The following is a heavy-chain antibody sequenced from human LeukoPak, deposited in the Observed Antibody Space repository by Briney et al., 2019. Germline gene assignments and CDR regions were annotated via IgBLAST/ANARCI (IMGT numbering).Heavy chain of an antibody. CDR3: AISGYGSLGGLDY. V-gene: IGHV1-69*05. CDR2: IIPIFGTA. CDR1: GGTFSSYA. J-gene: IGHJ4*02. D-gene: IGHD3-10*01. Sequence: SVKVSCKASGGTFSSYAISWVRQAPGQGLEWMGRIIPIFGTANYAQKFQGRVTITTDESTSTAYMELSSLRSEDTAVYYCAISGYGSLGGLDYWGQGTLVTVSS.